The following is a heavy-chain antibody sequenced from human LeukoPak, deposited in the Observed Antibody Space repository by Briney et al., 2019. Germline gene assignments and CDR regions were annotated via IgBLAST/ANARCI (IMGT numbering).Heavy chain of an antibody. CDR1: GYSFSNYW. CDR3: ARRAYCGGDCYVDY. Sequence: GESLKISCKGSGYSFSNYWIGWVRQMPGKGLEWMGIIYSGDSDTRYSPSFEGQVTISADKSISTAYLQWSSLKASDTAMYYCARRAYCGGDCYVDYWGQGTLVTVSS. J-gene: IGHJ4*02. D-gene: IGHD2-21*02. CDR2: IYSGDSDT. V-gene: IGHV5-51*01.